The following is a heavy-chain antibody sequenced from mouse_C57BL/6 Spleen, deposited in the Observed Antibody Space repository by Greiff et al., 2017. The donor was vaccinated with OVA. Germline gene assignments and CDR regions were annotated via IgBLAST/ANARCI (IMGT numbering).Heavy chain of an antibody. D-gene: IGHD2-4*01. CDR3: ARSRDYVFDY. Sequence: VQLQQSGAELAKPGASVKLSCKASGYTFTSYWMHWVNQRPGQGLEWIGYINPSSGYTKSNQKFKDKATLTADKSSSTAYMQLSRLTYAVSAVYYCARSRDYVFDYWGQGTTLTVSS. CDR1: GYTFTSYW. CDR2: INPSSGYT. V-gene: IGHV1-7*01. J-gene: IGHJ2*01.